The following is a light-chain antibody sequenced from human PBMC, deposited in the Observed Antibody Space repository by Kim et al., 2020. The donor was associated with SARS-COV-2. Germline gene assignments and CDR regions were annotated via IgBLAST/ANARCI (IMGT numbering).Light chain of an antibody. V-gene: IGLV3-21*04. CDR1: NIGSKS. J-gene: IGLJ2*01. CDR2: YDT. Sequence: SSELTQPPSVSVAPGNTARITCGGNNIGSKSVHWYQQKPGQAPVLVIYYDTDRPSGIPERFSGSNSGNTATLTISRVEAGDEADYYCQVWDSSSDHVVFGGGTQLTVL. CDR3: QVWDSSSDHVV.